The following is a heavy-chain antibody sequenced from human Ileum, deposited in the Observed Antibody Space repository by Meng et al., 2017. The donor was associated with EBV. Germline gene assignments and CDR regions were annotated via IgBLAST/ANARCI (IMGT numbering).Heavy chain of an antibody. CDR2: ISAYNGNT. V-gene: IGHV1-18*01. CDR1: GYTFTSYG. Sequence: QCGDDVKTAVVAVMVFCKSSGYTFTSYGISWVRQAPGQGLEWMGWISAYNGNTNYAQKLQGRVTMTTDTSTSTAYMELRSLRSDDTAVYYCALGGVQGVHFDYWGQGTLVTVSS. J-gene: IGHJ4*02. D-gene: IGHD3-10*01. CDR3: ALGGVQGVHFDY.